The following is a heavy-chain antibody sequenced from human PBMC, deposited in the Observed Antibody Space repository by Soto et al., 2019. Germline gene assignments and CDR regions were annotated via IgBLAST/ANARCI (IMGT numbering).Heavy chain of an antibody. V-gene: IGHV3-74*01. CDR3: AKRGVDTFGLSY. Sequence: EVQLVESGGGLVQPGGSLRLSCAVSGFTFSSFWMHWVRQAPGEGLVWVSRINTDGSSTSYADSVKGRFTISRDNAKNTRDRQMNSLRVEDTAMYYCAKRGVDTFGLSYWGQGTLVTVSS. CDR2: INTDGSST. CDR1: GFTFSSFW. J-gene: IGHJ4*02. D-gene: IGHD3-10*01.